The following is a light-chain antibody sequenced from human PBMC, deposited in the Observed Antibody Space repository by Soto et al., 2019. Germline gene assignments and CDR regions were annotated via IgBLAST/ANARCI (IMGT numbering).Light chain of an antibody. Sequence: DIVMTQSPDSLAMSLGERAAINCKSSQTIFSTSYNKSYLSWYQKKSGQPPRLLIYRASTREPGVPDRFSGSGSGTDFTLTINSLQPEDVAVYYCQQYYASPITFGQGTRLGI. J-gene: IGKJ5*01. V-gene: IGKV4-1*01. CDR1: QTIFSTSYNKSY. CDR2: RAS. CDR3: QQYYASPIT.